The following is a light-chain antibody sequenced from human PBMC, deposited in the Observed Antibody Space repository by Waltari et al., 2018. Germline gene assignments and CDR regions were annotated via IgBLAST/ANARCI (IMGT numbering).Light chain of an antibody. J-gene: IGKJ5*01. CDR1: QSVSSF. CDR2: DAS. V-gene: IGKV3-11*01. Sequence: EIVLTQSPGTLSLSPGERATLSCRASQSVSSFLAWYQQKRGQAPRLLIYDASTRATGIPARFSGSGSGTDFTLTISSLEPEDFAVYYCQQRKTWPITFGQGTRLEIK. CDR3: QQRKTWPIT.